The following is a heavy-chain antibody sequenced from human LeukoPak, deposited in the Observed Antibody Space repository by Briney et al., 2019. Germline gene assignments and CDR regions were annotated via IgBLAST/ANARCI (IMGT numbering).Heavy chain of an antibody. CDR2: MSAYNGNT. V-gene: IGHV1-18*03. CDR3: ITDVRFLEWLFYY. J-gene: IGHJ4*02. D-gene: IGHD3-3*01. CDR1: GHTYTSYV. Sequence: ALVKVSCKPSGHTYTSYVFMWLSVAPGQESEWMGWMSAYNGNTNYAKKLTGRVTMTTDTSTRTVYMELSRLRSDKVIWYYFITDVRFLEWLFYYWGQGTLVS.